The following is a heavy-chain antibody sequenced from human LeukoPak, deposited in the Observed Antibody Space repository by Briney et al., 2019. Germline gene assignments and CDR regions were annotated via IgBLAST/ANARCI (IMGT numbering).Heavy chain of an antibody. CDR2: IYHSGST. CDR3: ARGLRFRTYYFDY. V-gene: IGHV4-4*02. J-gene: IGHJ4*02. Sequence: SETLSLTCAVSGGSISSSNWWSWVRQPPGKGLEWIGEIYHSGSTNYNPSLKSRVTISVDKSKNQFSLKLSSVTAADTAVYYCARGLRFRTYYFDYWGQGTLVTVSS. CDR1: GGSISSSNW.